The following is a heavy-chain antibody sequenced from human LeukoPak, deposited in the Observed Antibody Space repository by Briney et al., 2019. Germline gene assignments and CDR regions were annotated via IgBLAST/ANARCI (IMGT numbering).Heavy chain of an antibody. CDR3: AKAGTFWSGYSTYYFDY. Sequence: GGSLRLSCAASGFTFDDYAMHWVRQAPGKGLEWVSGISWNSGSIGYADSVKGRFTISRDNAKNSLYLQMNILRAEDMALYYCAKAGTFWSGYSTYYFDYWGQGTLVTVSS. V-gene: IGHV3-9*03. D-gene: IGHD3-3*01. CDR2: ISWNSGSI. CDR1: GFTFDDYA. J-gene: IGHJ4*02.